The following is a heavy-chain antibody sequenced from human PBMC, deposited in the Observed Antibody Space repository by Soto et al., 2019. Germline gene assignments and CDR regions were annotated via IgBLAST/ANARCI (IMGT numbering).Heavy chain of an antibody. CDR3: ARHKGLAPYYYYGMDV. V-gene: IGHV5-51*01. J-gene: IGHJ6*02. Sequence: GESLKISCKGSGYSFTSYWIGWVRQMPGKGLEWMGIIYPGDSDTRYSPSFQGQVTISADKSISTAYLQWSSLKASDTAMYYCARHKGLAPYYYYGMDVWGPGTTVTVSS. CDR2: IYPGDSDT. CDR1: GYSFTSYW.